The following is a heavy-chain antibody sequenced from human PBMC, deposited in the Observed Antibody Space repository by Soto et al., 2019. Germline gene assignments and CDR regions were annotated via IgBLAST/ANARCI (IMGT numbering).Heavy chain of an antibody. CDR2: INPSGGST. Sequence: ASVKVSCKASGYTFTSYYMHWVRQAPGQGLEWMGIINPSGGSTSYAQKFQGRVTMTRDTSTSTVYMELSSLRSEDTAVYYCARDYDILTGYYAFDYWGQGPLVTVSS. V-gene: IGHV1-46*01. CDR1: GYTFTSYY. CDR3: ARDYDILTGYYAFDY. J-gene: IGHJ4*02. D-gene: IGHD3-9*01.